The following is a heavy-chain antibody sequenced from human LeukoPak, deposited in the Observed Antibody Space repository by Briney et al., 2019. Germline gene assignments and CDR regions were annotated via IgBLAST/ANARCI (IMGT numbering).Heavy chain of an antibody. V-gene: IGHV4-34*01. J-gene: IGHJ5*02. D-gene: IGHD1-1*01. Sequence: SETLSLTCAVYGGSFSGYYWSWIRQPPGKGLEWIGEINHSGSTNYNPSLKSRVTISVDTSKNQFSLKLSSVTAADTAVYYCARDWKYNWFDPWGQGTLVTVSS. CDR1: GGSFSGYY. CDR2: INHSGST. CDR3: ARDWKYNWFDP.